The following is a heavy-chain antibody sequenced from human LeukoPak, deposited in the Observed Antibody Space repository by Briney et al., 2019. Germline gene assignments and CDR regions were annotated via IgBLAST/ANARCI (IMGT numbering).Heavy chain of an antibody. J-gene: IGHJ3*02. CDR3: ARGTIYGLDAFDI. CDR2: VNGDGSST. CDR1: RFTFSSYW. V-gene: IGHV3-74*01. Sequence: GGSLRLSCAASRFTFSSYWMHWVRQAPGKGLVWVSRVNGDGSSTNYADSVKGRFTISRDNAKNTLYLQMNSLRAEDTAVYHCARGTIYGLDAFDIWGQGTVVTVSS. D-gene: IGHD3-3*01.